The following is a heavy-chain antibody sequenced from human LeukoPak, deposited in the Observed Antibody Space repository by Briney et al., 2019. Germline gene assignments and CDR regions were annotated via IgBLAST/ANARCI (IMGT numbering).Heavy chain of an antibody. CDR3: ARDSRDYGSGSYWDV. Sequence: SETLSLTCTVSGGSISGYYWTWIRQPPGKGLEWIGYITGSIYFSGSTKYDPSLESRVTMSVDTSKNQFSLTLSSVTAADTAVYYCARDSRDYGSGSYWDVWGQGTTVTVSS. V-gene: IGHV4-59*01. J-gene: IGHJ6*02. D-gene: IGHD3-10*01. CDR1: GGSISGYY. CDR2: ITGSIYFSGST.